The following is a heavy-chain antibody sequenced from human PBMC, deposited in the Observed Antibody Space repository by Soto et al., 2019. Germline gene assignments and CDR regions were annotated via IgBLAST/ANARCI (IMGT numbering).Heavy chain of an antibody. D-gene: IGHD2-21*01. J-gene: IGHJ4*02. V-gene: IGHV3-23*01. CDR2: ISNNVGDT. CDR1: GFSFSNYF. Sequence: EVQLLESGGGLLQPRGSLRLSCAATGFSFSNYFMSWVRQAPGKGLEWVSTISNNVGDTNYADSVKGRFTISRDNSKNTLYLQMDSLRAEDTAVYYCAYSTGFDYWGQGALVTVSS. CDR3: AYSTGFDY.